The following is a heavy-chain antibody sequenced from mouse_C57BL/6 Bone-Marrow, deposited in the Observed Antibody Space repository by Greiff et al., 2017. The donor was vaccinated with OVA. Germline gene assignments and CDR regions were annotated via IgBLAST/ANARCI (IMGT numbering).Heavy chain of an antibody. CDR2: IRNKANGYTT. Sequence: EVNLVESGGGLVQPGGSLSLSCAASGFTFTDYYMSWVRQPPGKALEWLGFIRNKANGYTTEYSASVKGRFTISRDNSQSILYLQMHALRADDSASYYCARSPYYYGRWYFDVWGTGTTVTVSS. J-gene: IGHJ1*03. D-gene: IGHD1-1*01. CDR1: GFTFTDYY. CDR3: ARSPYYYGRWYFDV. V-gene: IGHV7-3*01.